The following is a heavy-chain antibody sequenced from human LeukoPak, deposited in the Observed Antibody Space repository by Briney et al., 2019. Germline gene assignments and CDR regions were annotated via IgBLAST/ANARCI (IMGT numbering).Heavy chain of an antibody. J-gene: IGHJ5*02. CDR1: GYTFTGYY. V-gene: IGHV1-2*04. Sequence: GESLKISCKASGYTFTGYYMHWVRQAPGQGLEWMGWINPNSGGTNYAQKFQGWVTMTRDTSISTAYMELSRLRSDDTAVYYCARATDGYQLPFIWFDPWGQGTLVTVSS. D-gene: IGHD2-2*01. CDR3: ARATDGYQLPFIWFDP. CDR2: INPNSGGT.